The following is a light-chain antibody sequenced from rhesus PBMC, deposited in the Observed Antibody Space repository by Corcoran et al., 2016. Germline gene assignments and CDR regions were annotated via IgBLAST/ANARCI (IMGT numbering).Light chain of an antibody. CDR2: WAS. CDR1: QSLLYSSNNKNY. Sequence: DIVMTQSPDSLAVSLGERVTINCKSSQSLLYSSNNKNYLAWYQQKPGQVPKLHIYWASTRESGVPNRFSGGGSGTDFTLTIIGLQAEDVAVYYCQQYYSTPYSFGQGTKVEIK. J-gene: IGKJ2*01. V-gene: IGKV4-1*01. CDR3: QQYYSTPYS.